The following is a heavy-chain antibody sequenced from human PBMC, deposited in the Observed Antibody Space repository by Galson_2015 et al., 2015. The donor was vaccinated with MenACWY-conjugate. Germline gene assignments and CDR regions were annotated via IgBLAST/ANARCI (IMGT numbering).Heavy chain of an antibody. CDR1: GFTFSSYG. J-gene: IGHJ4*02. V-gene: IGHV3-30*18. CDR3: AKTPLESSGWYFDY. Sequence: LRLSCAASGFTFSSYGMHWVRQAPGKGLEWVAVISYDGSNKYYADSVKGRFTISRDNSKNTLYLQMNSLRAEDTAVYYCAKTPLESSGWYFDYWGQGTLVTVSS. D-gene: IGHD6-19*01. CDR2: ISYDGSNK.